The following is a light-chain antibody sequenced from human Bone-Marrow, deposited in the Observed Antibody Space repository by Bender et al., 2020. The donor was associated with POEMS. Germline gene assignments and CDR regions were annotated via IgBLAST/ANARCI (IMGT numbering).Light chain of an antibody. CDR1: NIGTES. CDR2: DDT. Sequence: SYVLTQPPSVSVAPGQTARITCGGNNIGTESVHWYLQKPGQAPVLVVYDDTGRPSGIPERFSGSNSGNTAALTISETQAMDEGDYYCLAWHSSTYVFGTGTKVTVL. CDR3: LAWHSSTYV. V-gene: IGLV3-21*02. J-gene: IGLJ1*01.